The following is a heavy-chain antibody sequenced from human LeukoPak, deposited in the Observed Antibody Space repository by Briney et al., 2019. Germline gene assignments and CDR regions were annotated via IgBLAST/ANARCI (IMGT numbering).Heavy chain of an antibody. D-gene: IGHD3-9*01. V-gene: IGHV3-23*01. CDR2: ISGSSSIT. CDR1: GFTFSSYA. Sequence: AGSLTLSCTASGFTFSSYAMSWVRQPPGKGLEWVSCISGSSSITSDADSVRGRFTISRDNSKNMVYMQMNGLRDEDTAVYYCAKDQDDRYYYYGMDVWGQGTTVSVSS. CDR3: AKDQDDRYYYYGMDV. J-gene: IGHJ6*02.